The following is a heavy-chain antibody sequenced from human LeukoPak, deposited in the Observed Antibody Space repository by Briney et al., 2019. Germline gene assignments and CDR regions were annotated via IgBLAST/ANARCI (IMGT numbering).Heavy chain of an antibody. Sequence: SETLSLSCTISGGSISSYYWSWIRQPAGKGLEWIGRIYTSGSTNYNPSLKSRVTISVDTSKNLFSLNLNSVTAADTAVYYCARVVRDSSGWYHFDYWGQGTLVTVSS. V-gene: IGHV4-4*07. CDR2: IYTSGST. D-gene: IGHD6-19*01. CDR3: ARVVRDSSGWYHFDY. CDR1: GGSISSYY. J-gene: IGHJ4*02.